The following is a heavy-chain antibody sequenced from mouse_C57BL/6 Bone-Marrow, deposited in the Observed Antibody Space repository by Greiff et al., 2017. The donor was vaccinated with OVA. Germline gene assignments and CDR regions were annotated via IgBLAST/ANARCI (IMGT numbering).Heavy chain of an antibody. V-gene: IGHV1-81*01. Sequence: QVQLKESGAELARPGASVKLSCKASGYTFTSYGISWVKQRTGQGLEWIGEIYPRSGNTYYNEKFKGKATLTADKSSSTAYMELRGLTSEDSAVYCCARRREYYGSSQAWFAYWGQGTLVTVSA. CDR3: ARRREYYGSSQAWFAY. D-gene: IGHD1-1*01. CDR1: GYTFTSYG. CDR2: IYPRSGNT. J-gene: IGHJ3*01.